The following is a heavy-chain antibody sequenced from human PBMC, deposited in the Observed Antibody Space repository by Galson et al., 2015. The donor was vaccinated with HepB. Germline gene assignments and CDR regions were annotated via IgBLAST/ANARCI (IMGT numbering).Heavy chain of an antibody. J-gene: IGHJ3*02. CDR3: ARDRGFYDSRDDAFDI. Sequence: SVKVSCKASGYTFTSYGISWVRQAPGQGLEWMGWISAYNGNTNYAQKLQGRVTMTTDTSTSTAYMELRSLRSDDTAVYYCARDRGFYDSRDDAFDIWGQGTMVTVSS. D-gene: IGHD3-22*01. V-gene: IGHV1-18*01. CDR1: GYTFTSYG. CDR2: ISAYNGNT.